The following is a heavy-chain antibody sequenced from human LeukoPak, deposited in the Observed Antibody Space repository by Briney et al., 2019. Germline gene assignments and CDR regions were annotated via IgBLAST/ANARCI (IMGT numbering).Heavy chain of an antibody. J-gene: IGHJ4*02. D-gene: IGHD3-10*01. CDR1: GYTFTSYY. Sequence: ASVTVSCKASGYTFTSYYMHWVRQAPGQGLEWMGIINPSGGSTSYAQKFQGRLTVTRDTSTSTVYMELSSLTSEDTAVYYCARDYHGSGSLTTFDSWGQGTLVTVSS. V-gene: IGHV1-46*01. CDR2: INPSGGST. CDR3: ARDYHGSGSLTTFDS.